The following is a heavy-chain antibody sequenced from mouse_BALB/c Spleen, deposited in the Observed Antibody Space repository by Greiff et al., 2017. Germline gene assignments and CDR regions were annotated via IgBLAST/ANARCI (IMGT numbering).Heavy chain of an antibody. CDR2: IYPSDSYT. D-gene: IGHD2-10*01. Sequence: QVQLQQPGAELVRPGASVKLSCKASGYTFTSYWINWVKQRPGQGLEWIGNIYPSDSYTNYNQKFKDKATLTVDKSSSTAYMQLSSPTSEDSAVYYCTRSLPTPGWFAYWGQGTLVTVSA. CDR1: GYTFTSYW. J-gene: IGHJ3*01. CDR3: TRSLPTPGWFAY. V-gene: IGHV1-69*02.